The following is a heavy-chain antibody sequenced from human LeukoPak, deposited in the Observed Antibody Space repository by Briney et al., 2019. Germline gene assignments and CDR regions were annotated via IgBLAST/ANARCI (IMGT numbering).Heavy chain of an antibody. D-gene: IGHD2-15*01. V-gene: IGHV3-48*01. CDR1: GFTVSSNY. CDR3: ARVHGGYPFDY. Sequence: TGGSLRLSCAASGFTVSSNYMSWVRQAPGKGLEWVSYISSTSSTIYYADSVKGRFTISRDNAKNSLYLQMISLRAEDTAVYYCARVHGGYPFDYWGQGTLVTVSS. CDR2: ISSTSSTI. J-gene: IGHJ4*02.